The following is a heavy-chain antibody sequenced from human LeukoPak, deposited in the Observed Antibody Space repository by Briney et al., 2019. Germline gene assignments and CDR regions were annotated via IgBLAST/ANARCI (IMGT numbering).Heavy chain of an antibody. V-gene: IGHV3-30*02. CDR3: AKDWGVTGNAYYFDS. Sequence: GGSLILSCATSGFSFNKYGMHLVRQAPGKGLEWLPYIRYDGSDKHYGDSVKGRFTISRDDSKNTLYLQMSSLRAEDTAVYYCAKDWGVTGNAYYFDSWGQGTLVTVSS. CDR1: GFSFNKYG. J-gene: IGHJ4*02. CDR2: IRYDGSDK. D-gene: IGHD7-27*01.